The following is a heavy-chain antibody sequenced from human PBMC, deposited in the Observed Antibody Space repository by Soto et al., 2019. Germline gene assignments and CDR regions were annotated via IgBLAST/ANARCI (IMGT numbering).Heavy chain of an antibody. D-gene: IGHD2-2*01. CDR2: IYYSGST. J-gene: IGHJ4*02. CDR1: GGSISSYY. CDR3: ARGQADPGGGVVVPAAIDY. Sequence: SETLSLTCTVSGGSISSYYWSWIRQPPGKGLEWIGYIYYSGSTNYNPSLKSRVTISVDTSKNQFSLKLSSVTAADTAVYYGARGQADPGGGVVVPAAIDYWGQGTLVTVSS. V-gene: IGHV4-59*01.